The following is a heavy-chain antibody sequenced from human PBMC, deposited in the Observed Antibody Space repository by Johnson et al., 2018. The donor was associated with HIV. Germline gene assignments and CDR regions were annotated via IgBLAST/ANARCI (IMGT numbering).Heavy chain of an antibody. CDR3: ARRSITSDGFDI. D-gene: IGHD2-2*01. J-gene: IGHJ3*02. Sequence: VQLVESGGGLVQPGGSLRLSCAASGFTFTYYAMSWVRQAPGKGLEYVANVNQDGSAKFYVDSVKGRFTISRDNSKNTLYLQINSLRAGDTAVYYCARRSITSDGFDIWGQGTMVTVSA. V-gene: IGHV3-7*02. CDR1: GFTFTYYA. CDR2: VNQDGSAK.